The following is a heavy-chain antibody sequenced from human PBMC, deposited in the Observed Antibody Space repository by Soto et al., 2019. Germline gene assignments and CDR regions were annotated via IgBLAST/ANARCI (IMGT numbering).Heavy chain of an antibody. CDR2: IIPIFGTA. Sequence: GSSVKVSCKASGGTFSSYAISWVRQAPGQGLEWMGGIIPIFGTANYAQKFQGRVTITADESTSTAYMELSSLRSEDTAVYYCARPYCSSTSCQTSIAEAGNYYYGMDVWGQATTVTVSS. CDR3: ARPYCSSTSCQTSIAEAGNYYYGMDV. J-gene: IGHJ6*02. D-gene: IGHD2-2*01. CDR1: GGTFSSYA. V-gene: IGHV1-69*13.